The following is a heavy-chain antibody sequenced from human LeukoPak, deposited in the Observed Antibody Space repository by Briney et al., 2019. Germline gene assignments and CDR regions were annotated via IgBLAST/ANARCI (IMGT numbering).Heavy chain of an antibody. Sequence: SETLSLTCTVSGGSIRSYYWSWIRQPPGKGLEWIAYIYYSGSTNYNPSLKSRVTISVDTSRNQFSLKLSSVTAADTAVYYCARDGGPQVSWPLDLWGQGTLVTVSS. CDR1: GGSIRSYY. J-gene: IGHJ5*02. V-gene: IGHV4-59*12. CDR3: ARDGGPQVSWPLDL. D-gene: IGHD3-16*01. CDR2: IYYSGST.